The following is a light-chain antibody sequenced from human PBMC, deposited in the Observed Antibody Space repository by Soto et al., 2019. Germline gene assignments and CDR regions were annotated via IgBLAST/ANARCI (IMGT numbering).Light chain of an antibody. CDR1: RSNIGAGYD. V-gene: IGLV1-40*01. CDR3: QSYDRSLGGNYV. J-gene: IGLJ1*01. CDR2: SNI. Sequence: QSVLAQPPSVSGAAGQRVTISCTGSRSNIGAGYDVHWYQQLPGTAPKLLIYSNINRPSGVPDRFSGSKSGTSASLAITGLQAEDEADYYCQSYDRSLGGNYVFGTGTKVTVL.